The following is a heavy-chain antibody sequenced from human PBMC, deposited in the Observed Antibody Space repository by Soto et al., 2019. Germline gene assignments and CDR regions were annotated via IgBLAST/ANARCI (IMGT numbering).Heavy chain of an antibody. CDR2: IYYSGST. CDR3: ARGGYDY. Sequence: QLQLQESGPGLVKPSETLSLTCTVSGGSISSSSYYWGWIRQPPGKGLECIGTIYYSGSTYYNPSLKSRVTISVDTSKNQCSPRLGSVTAAVTAVYYCARGGYDYWGQGTLVTVSS. V-gene: IGHV4-39*01. CDR1: GGSISSSSYY. D-gene: IGHD1-26*01. J-gene: IGHJ4*02.